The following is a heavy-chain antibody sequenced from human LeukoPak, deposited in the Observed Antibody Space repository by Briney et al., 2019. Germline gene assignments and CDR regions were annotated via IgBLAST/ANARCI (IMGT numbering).Heavy chain of an antibody. D-gene: IGHD3-22*01. CDR1: GHPLKRYA. V-gene: IGHV3-23*01. CDR3: YNAERLTLLYDSTGYYYY. Sequence: GGSLRLSCAASGHPLKRYAMQWLRQAPGEGLEWVSAISGRGCRTYYADSVKVRFTLSRDSSKNTLYLHMNRLRAEDMAVYHFYNAERLTLLYDSTGYYYYWGQGPLVIVSA. J-gene: IGHJ4*02. CDR2: ISGRGCRT.